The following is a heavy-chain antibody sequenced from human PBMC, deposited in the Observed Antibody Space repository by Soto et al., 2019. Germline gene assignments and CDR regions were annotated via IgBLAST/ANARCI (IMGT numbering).Heavy chain of an antibody. V-gene: IGHV3-74*01. D-gene: IGHD6-19*01. J-gene: IGHJ4*02. CDR2: INSDGSSA. CDR1: GFTFSNYW. CDR3: TRGYNNGWYFDS. Sequence: PGGSLRLSCAASGFTFSNYWMHWVRQAPGKGLVWVSRINSDGSSASYADSVKGRFTISRDNAKNTLYLQMNSLRAEDTAVYFCTRGYNNGWYFDSWGQGALVTVSS.